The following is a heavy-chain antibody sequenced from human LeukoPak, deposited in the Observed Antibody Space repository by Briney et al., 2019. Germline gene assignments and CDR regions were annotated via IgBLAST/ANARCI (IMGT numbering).Heavy chain of an antibody. J-gene: IGHJ6*02. CDR1: GGSISSYY. D-gene: IGHD2-21*02. V-gene: IGHV4-59*01. CDR3: ARGRPLCGGDRYFILDV. CDR2: IYYSGST. Sequence: SETLSLTCTVSGGSISSYYWSWIRQPPGKGLEWIGYIYYSGSTNYNPSLKSRVTISVGTSKNQFSLKLSSVTAADTAVYYCARGRPLCGGDRYFILDVWGQGTTVTVSS.